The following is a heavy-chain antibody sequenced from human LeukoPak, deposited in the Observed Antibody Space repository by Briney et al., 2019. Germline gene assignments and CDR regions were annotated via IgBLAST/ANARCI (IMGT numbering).Heavy chain of an antibody. D-gene: IGHD6-6*01. Sequence: PGGSLRLSCAASGFTFSSYSMNWVRQAPGKGLEWVSSISSRSSYIYYADSVKGRFTISRDNAKNSLYLQTNSLRAEDTAVYYCARLAARGLRRQGDAFDIWGQGTMVTVSS. J-gene: IGHJ3*02. CDR1: GFTFSSYS. V-gene: IGHV3-21*01. CDR3: ARLAARGLRRQGDAFDI. CDR2: ISSRSSYI.